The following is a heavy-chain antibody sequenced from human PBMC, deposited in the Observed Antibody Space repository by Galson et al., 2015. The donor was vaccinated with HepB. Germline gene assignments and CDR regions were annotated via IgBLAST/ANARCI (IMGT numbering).Heavy chain of an antibody. CDR3: VVFSGGGY. D-gene: IGHD5/OR15-5a*01. CDR1: GFTFGSYR. CDR2: INSDGGST. Sequence: SLRLSCAASGFTFGSYRMHWVRQAPGKGLVWVSRINSDGGSTTYADSVKGRFTISRDSAKNTLYLQMNSLRAEDTAVYYCVVFSGGGYWGQGIPVTVSS. V-gene: IGHV3-74*01. J-gene: IGHJ4*02.